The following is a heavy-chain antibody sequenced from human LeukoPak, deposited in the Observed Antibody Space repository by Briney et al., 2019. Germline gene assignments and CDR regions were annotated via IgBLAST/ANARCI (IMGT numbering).Heavy chain of an antibody. V-gene: IGHV3-23*01. CDR2: ISGSGGST. CDR3: AKSKLWELLPFDY. Sequence: GGSLRLFCAASGFTFSSYAMSWVRQAPGKGLEWVSAISGSGGSTYYADSVKGRFTISRDNSKNTLYLQMNSLRAEDTAVYYCAKSKLWELLPFDYWGQGTLVTVSS. D-gene: IGHD1-26*01. CDR1: GFTFSSYA. J-gene: IGHJ4*02.